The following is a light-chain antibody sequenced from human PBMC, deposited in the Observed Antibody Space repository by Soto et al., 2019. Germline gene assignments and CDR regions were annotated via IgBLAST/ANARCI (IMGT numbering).Light chain of an antibody. V-gene: IGLV1-51*02. CDR3: GTWYSSLSAWV. CDR1: SSNIGNNY. J-gene: IGLJ3*02. Sequence: QSVLTQPPSVSAAPGQKVTISCSGSSSNIGNNYVSWYQQLPGTAPKLLIYENNKRPSGIPDRFSGSKSGTSATLGITGLQTGDEADYYCGTWYSSLSAWVFGGGTKLTVL. CDR2: ENN.